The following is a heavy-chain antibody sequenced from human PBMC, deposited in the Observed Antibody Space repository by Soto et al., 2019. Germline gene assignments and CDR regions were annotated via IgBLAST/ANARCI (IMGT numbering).Heavy chain of an antibody. CDR2: INPNSGGT. V-gene: IGHV1-2*04. J-gene: IGHJ5*02. CDR1: GYTFTGYY. D-gene: IGHD1-26*01. Sequence: QVQLVQSGAEVKKPGASVKVSCKAAGYTFTGYYMHWVRQAPGQGLEWRGWINPNSGGTNYAQKFQGWVNTTRDTPISTAYMELSRLRSDDTGVYYCARGDTIRRWFDPWGQGTLVTVSS. CDR3: ARGDTIRRWFDP.